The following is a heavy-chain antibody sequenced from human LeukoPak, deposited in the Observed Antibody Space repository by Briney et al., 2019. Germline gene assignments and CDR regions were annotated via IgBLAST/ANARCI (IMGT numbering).Heavy chain of an antibody. CDR2: VSPSGATI. D-gene: IGHD6-13*01. J-gene: IGHJ4*02. Sequence: GGSLRLSCAASGFSFSDYSMNWVRQAPGKGLEWLSYVSPSGATIYYADSVRGRFTISRDNPKNSLYLQMSSLRDGDTAVYYCARDRSYNSLCDWGQGTLVTVPS. V-gene: IGHV3-48*02. CDR3: ARDRSYNSLCD. CDR1: GFSFSDYS.